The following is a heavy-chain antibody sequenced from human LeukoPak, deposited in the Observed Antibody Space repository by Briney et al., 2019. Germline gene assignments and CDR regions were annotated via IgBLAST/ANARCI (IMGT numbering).Heavy chain of an antibody. CDR3: ARHSWACSGGSCHELDY. CDR2: IYPGDSDT. CDR1: GYSFTSYW. V-gene: IGHV5-51*01. J-gene: IGHJ4*02. D-gene: IGHD2-15*01. Sequence: GESLKISCEGSGYSFTSYWIAWVRQMSGKGLEWMGIIYPGDSDTRYSPSFQGQVTISADKSTSTAYLQWRSLKASDTAMYYCARHSWACSGGSCHELDYWGQGTLVTVSS.